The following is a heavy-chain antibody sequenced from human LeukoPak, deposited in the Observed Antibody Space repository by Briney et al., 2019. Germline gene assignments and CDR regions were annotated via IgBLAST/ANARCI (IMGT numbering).Heavy chain of an antibody. V-gene: IGHV4-59*01. CDR2: IYYSGST. CDR1: GGSISSNH. CDR3: ARGYSSGWFHFDY. D-gene: IGHD6-19*01. J-gene: IGHJ4*02. Sequence: SETLSLTCSVSGGSISSNHWSWIRQPPGKAPEWIGNIYYSGSTNYNPSLKSRVTISVDTSKDQFSLKLSSVTAADTAVYYCARGYSSGWFHFDYWGQGTLVTVSS.